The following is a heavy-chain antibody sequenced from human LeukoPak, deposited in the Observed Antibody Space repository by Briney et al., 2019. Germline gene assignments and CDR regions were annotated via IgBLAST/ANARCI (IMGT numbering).Heavy chain of an antibody. Sequence: GSVRVSCKASGYTFTGYYMHWVRQAPGQGLEWMGWINPNSGGTNYAQKFQGRVTMTRDTSISTAYMELSRLRSDDTAVYYCARNFYFDSSGYYHYWGQGTLVTVSS. CDR3: ARNFYFDSSGYYHY. CDR1: GYTFTGYY. J-gene: IGHJ4*02. D-gene: IGHD3-22*01. CDR2: INPNSGGT. V-gene: IGHV1-2*02.